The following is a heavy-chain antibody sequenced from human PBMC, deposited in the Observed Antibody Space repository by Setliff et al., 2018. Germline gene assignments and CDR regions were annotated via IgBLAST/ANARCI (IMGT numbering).Heavy chain of an antibody. CDR3: ARDHGGAAPYYYYYMDV. Sequence: PSETLSLTCSVSGASISSDGYYWSWIRQYLGKGLEWIGYIYYSGSTYYNPSLKSRVTISVDTSKNQFSLKLSSVTAADTAVYYCARDHGGAAPYYYYYMDVWGKGTTVTVSS. V-gene: IGHV4-31*03. CDR1: GASISSDGYY. CDR2: IYYSGST. D-gene: IGHD3-16*01. J-gene: IGHJ6*03.